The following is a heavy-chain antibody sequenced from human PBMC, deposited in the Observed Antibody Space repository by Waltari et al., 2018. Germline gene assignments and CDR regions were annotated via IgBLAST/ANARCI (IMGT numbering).Heavy chain of an antibody. V-gene: IGHV3-73*02. J-gene: IGHJ6*03. CDR3: ARAVRCSGGSCESHYMDV. D-gene: IGHD2-15*01. CDR2: IRSKANSYAT. CDR1: GFTFSGSA. Sequence: EVQLVESGGGLVQPGGSLKLYCAASGFTFSGSAMHWVRQASGNGLAWVGRIRSKANSYATAYAASVKGRFTISRDDSKNTAYLQMNSLKTEDTAVHYCARAVRCSGGSCESHYMDVWGKGTTVTVSS.